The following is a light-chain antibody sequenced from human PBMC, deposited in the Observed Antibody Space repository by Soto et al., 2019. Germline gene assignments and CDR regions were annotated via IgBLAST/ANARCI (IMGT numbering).Light chain of an antibody. Sequence: QSVLTQPPSASGSPGQSVTISCTGTSSDVGGYNYVSWYQQHPGKAPKLMIYEITKRPSGVPDRFSGSRSGNTASLTVSGLQAEDEADYYCSSYAGNNILLFGGGTQLTVL. CDR2: EIT. J-gene: IGLJ2*01. V-gene: IGLV2-8*01. CDR3: SSYAGNNILL. CDR1: SSDVGGYNY.